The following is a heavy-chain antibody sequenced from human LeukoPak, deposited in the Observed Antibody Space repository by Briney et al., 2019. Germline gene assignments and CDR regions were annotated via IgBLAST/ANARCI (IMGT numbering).Heavy chain of an antibody. D-gene: IGHD4-17*01. CDR1: GFTFSAYG. Sequence: PGGSLRLSCAASGFTFSAYGVTWVRQAPGKGLDWVSSMGVSGDNVHYADSVQGRFAISRDNSKNTLYLHMNSLRAEAAAVYYCAKDPNGDYVGSFDTWGQGTMVIVSS. CDR3: AKDPNGDYVGSFDT. V-gene: IGHV3-23*01. J-gene: IGHJ3*02. CDR2: MGVSGDNV.